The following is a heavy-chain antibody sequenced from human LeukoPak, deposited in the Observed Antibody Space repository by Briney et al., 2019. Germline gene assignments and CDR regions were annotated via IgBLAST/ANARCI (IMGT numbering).Heavy chain of an antibody. D-gene: IGHD3-22*01. CDR3: AKGYYYDIRGAFDI. CDR1: GFTFSSYW. Sequence: GGSLRLSCAASGFTFSSYWMSWVRQAPGKGLEWVANIKQDGSEKYYVDSVKGRFTISRDNAKNSLYLQMNSLRAEDTALYYCAKGYYYDIRGAFDIWGQGTMVTVSS. CDR2: IKQDGSEK. J-gene: IGHJ3*02. V-gene: IGHV3-7*03.